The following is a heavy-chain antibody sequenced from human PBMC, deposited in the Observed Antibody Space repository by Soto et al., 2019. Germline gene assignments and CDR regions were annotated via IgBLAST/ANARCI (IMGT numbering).Heavy chain of an antibody. CDR3: ARDLAGGAFCGGDCYSSSGY. CDR2: ISAYNGNT. CDR1: GYTFTTYG. Sequence: ASVKVSCQAYGYTFTTYGFSWVRQAPGQGLEWMGWISAYNGNTNYAQKLQGRVTMTTDTSTSTAYMELRSLRSDDTAVYYCARDLAGGAFCGGDCYSSSGYWGQGTLVTVSS. D-gene: IGHD2-21*02. V-gene: IGHV1-18*01. J-gene: IGHJ4*02.